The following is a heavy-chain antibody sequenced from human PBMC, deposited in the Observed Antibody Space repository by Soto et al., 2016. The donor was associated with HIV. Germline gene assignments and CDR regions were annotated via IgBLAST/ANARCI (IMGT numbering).Heavy chain of an antibody. D-gene: IGHD1-20*01. J-gene: IGHJ4*02. Sequence: QVQLVQSGAEVKKPGASVKVSCKASGYTFTGYYMHWVRQAPGQGLEWMGWINPNSGGTDYAQKFQGRFTMTTDTSISTAYMGLSRLRSDDTAVYYCAREKEYIGAQITGKALDYWGQGTLVTVSS. CDR1: GYTFTGYY. V-gene: IGHV1-2*02. CDR2: INPNSGGT. CDR3: AREKEYIGAQITGKALDY.